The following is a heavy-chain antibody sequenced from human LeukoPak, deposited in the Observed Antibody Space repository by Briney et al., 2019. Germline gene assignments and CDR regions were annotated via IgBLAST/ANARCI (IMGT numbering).Heavy chain of an antibody. V-gene: IGHV4-34*01. Sequence: SETLSLTCAVYGGSFSGYYWGWIRQPPGKGLEWIGEINHSGSTNYNPSLKSRVTISVDTSKNQFSLKLSSVTAADTAVYYCASVYGSGRNNWFDPWGQGTLVTVSS. D-gene: IGHD3-10*01. J-gene: IGHJ5*02. CDR3: ASVYGSGRNNWFDP. CDR2: INHSGST. CDR1: GGSFSGYY.